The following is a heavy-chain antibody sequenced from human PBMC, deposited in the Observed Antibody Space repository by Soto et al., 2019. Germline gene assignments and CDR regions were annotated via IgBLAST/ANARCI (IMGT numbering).Heavy chain of an antibody. Sequence: GGSLRLSCTASGFTFSDYYMSWIRQAPGKGLEWVSYISSSSSYTNYADSVKGRFTISRDNAKNSLYLQMNSLRAEDTAVYYCARVAYSSSSFDYWGQGTLVTVSS. V-gene: IGHV3-11*06. D-gene: IGHD6-6*01. CDR2: ISSSSSYT. CDR1: GFTFSDYY. J-gene: IGHJ4*02. CDR3: ARVAYSSSSFDY.